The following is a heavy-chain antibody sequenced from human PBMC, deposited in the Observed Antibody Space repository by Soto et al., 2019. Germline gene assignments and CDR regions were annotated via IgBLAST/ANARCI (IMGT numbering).Heavy chain of an antibody. CDR2: FDPEDGET. D-gene: IGHD3-10*01. V-gene: IGHV1-24*01. Sequence: ASVKVSCKVSGYTLTELSMHWVRQAPGKGLEWMGGFDPEDGETIYAQKFQGRVTMTEDTSTETAYMELRSLRSEDTAVYYCATDGSGSYYNAGYYYYGMDVWGQGTTVTVSS. CDR1: GYTLTELS. J-gene: IGHJ6*02. CDR3: ATDGSGSYYNAGYYYYGMDV.